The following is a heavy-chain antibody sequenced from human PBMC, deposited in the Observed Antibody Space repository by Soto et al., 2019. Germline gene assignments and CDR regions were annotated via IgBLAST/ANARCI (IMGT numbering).Heavy chain of an antibody. V-gene: IGHV3-53*01. D-gene: IGHD6-19*01. CDR2: IYSGGST. Sequence: GGSLRLCCAASGFTVSSNYMSWVRQAPGKGLEWVSVIYSGGSTYYADSVKGRFTISRDNSKNTLYLQMNSLRAEDTAVYYCARLSSGWTAFDYWGQGTLVTVSS. CDR1: GFTVSSNY. CDR3: ARLSSGWTAFDY. J-gene: IGHJ4*02.